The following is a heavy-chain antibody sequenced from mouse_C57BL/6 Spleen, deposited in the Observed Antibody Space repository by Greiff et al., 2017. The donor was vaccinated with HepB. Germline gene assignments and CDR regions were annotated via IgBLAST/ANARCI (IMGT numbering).Heavy chain of an antibody. CDR2: IDPSDSET. Sequence: VQLQQPGAELVRPGSSVKLSCKASGYTFTRYWMHWVKQRPIQGLEWIGNIDPSDSETHYNQKFKDKATLTVDNTTSTAYMQLSSMTSEDSAVYYCASERFDDWGQGTTLTVSS. J-gene: IGHJ2*01. V-gene: IGHV1-52*01. CDR1: GYTFTRYW. CDR3: ASERFDD.